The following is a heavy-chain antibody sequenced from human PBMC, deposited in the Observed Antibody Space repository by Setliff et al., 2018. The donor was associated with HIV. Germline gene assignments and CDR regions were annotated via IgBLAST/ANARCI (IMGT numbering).Heavy chain of an antibody. CDR2: ISSSSNTI. CDR3: VKAVIVVIPAAIFDY. J-gene: IGHJ4*02. D-gene: IGHD2-2*01. V-gene: IGHV3-48*01. CDR1: GFTFSSSE. Sequence: GGSLRLSCAASGFTFSSSEMNWVRQAPGKGLEWVSYISSSSNTIYYADSVKGRFTISRDNSKNTLYLQMSSLRVEDTAVYYCVKAVIVVIPAAIFDYWGQGTLVTVSS.